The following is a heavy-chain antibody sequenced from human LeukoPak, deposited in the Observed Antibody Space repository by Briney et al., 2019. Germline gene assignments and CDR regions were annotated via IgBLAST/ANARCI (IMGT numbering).Heavy chain of an antibody. Sequence: GGSLRLSCAASGFAFNSYWMSWVRQTPGKGLEWVATMDGGGSATYYVDSVKGRFTITRDNAKNSLFLQMNSLRAEDTALYYCANEEWYRFDYWGQGTLVTVPS. D-gene: IGHD2-8*01. V-gene: IGHV3-7*03. CDR3: ANEEWYRFDY. J-gene: IGHJ4*02. CDR1: GFAFNSYW. CDR2: MDGGGSAT.